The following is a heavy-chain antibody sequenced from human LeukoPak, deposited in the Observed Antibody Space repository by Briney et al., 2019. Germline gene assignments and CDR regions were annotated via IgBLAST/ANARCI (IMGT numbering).Heavy chain of an antibody. D-gene: IGHD1-26*01. J-gene: IGHJ4*02. CDR1: GFTFSSYA. CDR2: ISYDGSNK. CDR3: ARDFEWELSFDY. Sequence: GGSLRLSCAASGFTFSSYAMHWVRQAPGKGLEWVAVISYDGSNKYYADSAKGRFTISRDNSKNTLYLQMNSLRAEDTAVYYCARDFEWELSFDYWGQGTLVTVSS. V-gene: IGHV3-30-3*01.